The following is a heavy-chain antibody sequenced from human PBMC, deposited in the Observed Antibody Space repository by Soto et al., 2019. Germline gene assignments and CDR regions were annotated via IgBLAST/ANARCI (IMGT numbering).Heavy chain of an antibody. V-gene: IGHV3-53*01. CDR1: GFTVRSNY. Sequence: GGSLRLSCAASGFTVRSNYMSWVRQAPGKGLEWVSVIYSGGSTYYADSVKGRFTISRDNSKNTLYLQMNSLRAEDTAVYYCASPAAARFHYYYGMDVWGQGTTVTVSS. D-gene: IGHD6-6*01. CDR2: IYSGGST. CDR3: ASPAAARFHYYYGMDV. J-gene: IGHJ6*02.